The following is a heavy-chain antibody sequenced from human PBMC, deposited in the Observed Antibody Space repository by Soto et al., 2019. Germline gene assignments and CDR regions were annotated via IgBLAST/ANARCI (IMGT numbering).Heavy chain of an antibody. Sequence: VRQARGQRLEWIGWIVVGSGNTNYAQKFQERVTITRDMSTSTAYMELSSLRSEDTAVYYCAARGYDYIWGSYRSPNDAFDIWGQGTMVTVSS. CDR3: AARGYDYIWGSYRSPNDAFDI. J-gene: IGHJ3*02. D-gene: IGHD3-16*02. CDR2: IVVGSGNT. V-gene: IGHV1-58*01.